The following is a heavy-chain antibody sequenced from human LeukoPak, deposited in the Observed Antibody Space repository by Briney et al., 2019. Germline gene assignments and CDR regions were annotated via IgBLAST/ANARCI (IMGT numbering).Heavy chain of an antibody. Sequence: SESLSLTCAVSGYLISSGYYGAWIRQPPGKGLEWIGSIYHSDSTYYTPSLKSRVSISIDTSRNQCSLRPTTVRAADAVVVYWTKIKTASSADPFDNWGQGTLVTVSS. CDR3: TKIKTASSADPFDN. V-gene: IGHV4-38-2*01. J-gene: IGHJ4*02. D-gene: IGHD2-21*02. CDR1: GYLISSGYY. CDR2: IYHSDST.